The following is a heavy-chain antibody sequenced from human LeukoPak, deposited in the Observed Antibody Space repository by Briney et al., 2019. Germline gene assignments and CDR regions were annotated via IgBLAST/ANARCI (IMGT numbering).Heavy chain of an antibody. V-gene: IGHV1-8*03. CDR1: GYTFTSYD. CDR2: MNPNSGNT. D-gene: IGHD3-3*01. J-gene: IGHJ4*02. CDR3: ARGRFLEWLFKAPLGY. Sequence: ASVKVSCKAFGYTFTSYDINWVRQATGQGLEWMGWMNPNSGNTGYAQKFQGRVTITRNTSISTAYMELSSLRSEDTAVYYCARGRFLEWLFKAPLGYWGQGTLVTVSS.